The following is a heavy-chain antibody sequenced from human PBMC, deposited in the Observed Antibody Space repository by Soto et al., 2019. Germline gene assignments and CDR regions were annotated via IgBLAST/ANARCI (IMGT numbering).Heavy chain of an antibody. Sequence: EVHLVESGGRVVQPGGSLRLSCAASGFRFSDYSMNWVRQAPGRGLEWVSSISSSSVTIHYADSVEGRFAISRDNATNSLYLKMNRLRAEDTAVYYCARDYNDCWTGHVDYWGQGALVTVSS. CDR2: ISSSSVTI. D-gene: IGHD3-3*01. CDR3: ARDYNDCWTGHVDY. V-gene: IGHV3-48*01. CDR1: GFRFSDYS. J-gene: IGHJ4*02.